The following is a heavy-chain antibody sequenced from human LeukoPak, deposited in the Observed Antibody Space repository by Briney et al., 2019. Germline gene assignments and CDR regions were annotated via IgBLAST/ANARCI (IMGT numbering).Heavy chain of an antibody. V-gene: IGHV3-7*01. J-gene: IGHJ4*02. CDR3: ATDRDNSDWQKRFDS. D-gene: IGHD2-21*02. CDR2: INQDAREI. Sequence: PGGSLRLSCAAAGFTFSRCWMNWYHQAPGKGLEWVGNINQDAREINYVDSVRGRFTISRDNAKNSLHLQMNSLRAEDTAVYYCATDRDNSDWQKRFDSWGQGTLVTVSS. CDR1: GFTFSRCW.